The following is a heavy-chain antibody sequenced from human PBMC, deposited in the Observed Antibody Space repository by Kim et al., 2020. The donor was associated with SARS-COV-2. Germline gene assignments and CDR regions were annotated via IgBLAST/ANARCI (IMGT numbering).Heavy chain of an antibody. CDR3: SRVRWNYPTFYFDY. D-gene: IGHD1-7*01. CDR2: IRSKAFGATT. V-gene: IGHV3-49*04. J-gene: IGHJ4*02. CDR1: GFTFGDYA. Sequence: GGSLRLSCTASGFTFGDYAMSWVRQAPGKGLEWVGFIRSKAFGATTEYAASVKGTFTISRDESKSIAYLQMNSLKTEDTAVYYCSRVRWNYPTFYFDYWGQGTLVTVSS.